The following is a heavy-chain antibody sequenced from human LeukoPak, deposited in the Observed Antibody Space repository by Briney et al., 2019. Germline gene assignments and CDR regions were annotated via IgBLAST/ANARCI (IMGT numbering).Heavy chain of an antibody. Sequence: ASVKVSCKASGYTFTSYDINWVRQATGQGLEWTGWMNPNSGNTGYAQKFQGRVTMTRNTSISTAYMELSSLRSEDTAVYYCARGGGSLHEELWDLDIWGQGTMVTVSS. CDR3: ARGGGSLHEELWDLDI. V-gene: IGHV1-8*01. D-gene: IGHD1-26*01. CDR2: MNPNSGNT. J-gene: IGHJ3*02. CDR1: GYTFTSYD.